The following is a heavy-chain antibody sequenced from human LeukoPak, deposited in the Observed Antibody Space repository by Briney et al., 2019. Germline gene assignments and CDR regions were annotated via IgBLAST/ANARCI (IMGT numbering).Heavy chain of an antibody. V-gene: IGHV3-30*01. D-gene: IGHD5-12*01. CDR1: GFTFSSYA. CDR3: ARDLVATTWY. J-gene: IGHJ4*02. Sequence: PGGSLRLSCAASGFTFSSYAMHWVRQAPGKGLEWVAVISYDGSNKYYADSVKGRFTISRDNSKNTLYLQMNSLRAEDTAVYYCARDLVATTWYWGQGTLVTASS. CDR2: ISYDGSNK.